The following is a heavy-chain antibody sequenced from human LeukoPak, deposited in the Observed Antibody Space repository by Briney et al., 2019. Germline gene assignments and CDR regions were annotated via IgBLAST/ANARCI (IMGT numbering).Heavy chain of an antibody. CDR1: GLTFSSYA. D-gene: IGHD2-15*01. J-gene: IGHJ4*02. Sequence: GGSLRLSCAASGLTFSSYAMSWVRQAPGKGLEWVSAISGSGGSTYYADSVKGRFTISRDNSKNTLYLQMNSLRAEDTAVYYCAKDPRVCSGGSCYPPAFDYWGQGTLVTVSS. V-gene: IGHV3-23*01. CDR3: AKDPRVCSGGSCYPPAFDY. CDR2: ISGSGGST.